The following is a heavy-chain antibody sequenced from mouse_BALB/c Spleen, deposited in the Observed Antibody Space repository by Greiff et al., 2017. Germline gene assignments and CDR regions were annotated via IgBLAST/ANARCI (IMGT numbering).Heavy chain of an antibody. CDR1: GFSLTSYG. D-gene: IGHD4-1*01. V-gene: IGHV2-2*02. CDR2: IWSGGST. J-gene: IGHJ2*01. CDR3: ARIGGTGTREFDY. Sequence: VKLMESGPGLVQPSQSLSITCTVSGFSLTSYGVHWVRQSPGKGLEWLGVIWSGGSTDYNAAFISRLSISKDNSKSQVFFKMNSLQANDTAIYYCARIGGTGTREFDYWGQGTTLTVSS.